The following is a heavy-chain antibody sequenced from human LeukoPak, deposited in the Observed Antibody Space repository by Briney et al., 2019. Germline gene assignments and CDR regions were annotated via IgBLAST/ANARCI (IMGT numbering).Heavy chain of an antibody. J-gene: IGHJ6*03. V-gene: IGHV3-11*04. CDR3: ASPNPRIAARPYYYYYMDV. CDR2: ISSSGSTI. D-gene: IGHD6-6*01. CDR1: GFTFSDYY. Sequence: GGSLRLSCAASGFTFSDYYMSWIRQAPGKGLEWVSYISSSGSTIYYADSVKGRFTISRDNAKNSLYLQMNSLRAEDTAVYYCASPNPRIAARPYYYYYMDVWGKGTTVTVSS.